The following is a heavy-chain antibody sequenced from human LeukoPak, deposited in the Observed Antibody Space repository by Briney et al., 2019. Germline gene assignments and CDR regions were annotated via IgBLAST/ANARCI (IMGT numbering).Heavy chain of an antibody. CDR1: GASISAFH. J-gene: IGHJ4*02. Sequence: SETLSLTCTVSGASISAFHWTWFRQPAGKGLEWIGLIYSSGSTLLNPSLKSRVAMSVDLTKNQLSLKLTSVTAADTAMYYCARKDGDYWGRGTLVTVSS. V-gene: IGHV4-4*07. CDR3: ARKDGDY. CDR2: IYSSGST.